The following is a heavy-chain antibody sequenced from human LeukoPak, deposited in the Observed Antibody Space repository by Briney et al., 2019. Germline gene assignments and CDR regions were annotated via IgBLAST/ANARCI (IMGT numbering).Heavy chain of an antibody. CDR2: IKQDGSEK. CDR3: ARDPYSSGWPSYYYYGMDV. V-gene: IGHV3-7*01. J-gene: IGHJ6*02. CDR1: GFTFSSYW. Sequence: GGSLRLSCAASGFTFSSYWMSWVRQTPGKGLEWVANIKQDGSEKYYVDSVKGRFTISRDNAKNSLYLQMNSLRAEDTAVYYCARDPYSSGWPSYYYYGMDVWGQGTTVTVSS. D-gene: IGHD6-19*01.